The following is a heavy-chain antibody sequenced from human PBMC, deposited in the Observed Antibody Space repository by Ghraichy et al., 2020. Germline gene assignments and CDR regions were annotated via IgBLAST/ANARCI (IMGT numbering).Heavy chain of an antibody. V-gene: IGHV4-39*07. Sequence: SQTLSLTCTVSGGSISSSSYYWGWIRQPPGKGLEWIGSIYYSGSTYYNPSLKSRVTISVDTSKNQFSLKLSSVTAADTAVYYCARGPGETGRRRWDYWGQGTLVTVSS. CDR1: GGSISSSSYY. CDR3: ARGPGETGRRRWDY. D-gene: IGHD5-24*01. J-gene: IGHJ4*02. CDR2: IYYSGST.